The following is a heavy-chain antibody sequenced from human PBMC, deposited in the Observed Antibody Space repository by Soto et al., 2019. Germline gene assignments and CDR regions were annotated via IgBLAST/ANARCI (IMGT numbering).Heavy chain of an antibody. J-gene: IGHJ2*01. V-gene: IGHV1-69*13. D-gene: IGHD5-18*01. CDR2: IIPIFGTA. Sequence: VASVKVSCKASGGTFSSYAISWVRQAPGQGLEWMGGIIPIFGTANYAQKFQGRVTITADESTSTAYMELSSLRSEDTAVYYCARASHDTAMVRGAHHWYLDLWGRGTLVTVSS. CDR1: GGTFSSYA. CDR3: ARASHDTAMVRGAHHWYLDL.